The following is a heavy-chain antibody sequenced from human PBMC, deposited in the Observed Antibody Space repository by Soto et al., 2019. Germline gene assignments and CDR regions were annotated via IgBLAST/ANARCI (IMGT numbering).Heavy chain of an antibody. Sequence: QITLKESGPTLVIPTQTLTLTCTFSGFSLNTRGVGVGWIRQPPGKALEWVALIHWDDEKRYSPSRRNTLTITKDTPKNQVVLIITNMDPVDTATYYCAYRPIVLGSGWNFDSWGQGILVTVSS. CDR3: AYRPIVLGSGWNFDS. J-gene: IGHJ4*02. D-gene: IGHD6-19*01. CDR1: GFSLNTRGVG. V-gene: IGHV2-5*02. CDR2: IHWDDEK.